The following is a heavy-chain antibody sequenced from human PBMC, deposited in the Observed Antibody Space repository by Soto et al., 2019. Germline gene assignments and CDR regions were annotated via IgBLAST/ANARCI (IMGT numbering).Heavy chain of an antibody. D-gene: IGHD6-6*01. V-gene: IGHV5-51*01. CDR3: ARQYSSSFTNFYYYGMDV. J-gene: IGHJ6*02. CDR1: GYSFTSYW. Sequence: LGESLKISCKGSGYSFTSYWIGWVRQMPGKGLEWMGIIYPGDSDTRYSPSFQGQVTISADKSISTAYLQWSSLKASDTAMYYCARQYSSSFTNFYYYGMDVWGQGTTVTVSS. CDR2: IYPGDSDT.